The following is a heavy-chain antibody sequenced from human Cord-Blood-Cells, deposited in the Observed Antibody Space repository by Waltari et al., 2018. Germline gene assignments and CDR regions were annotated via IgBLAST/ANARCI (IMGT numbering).Heavy chain of an antibody. CDR2: MNPNSGNT. Sequence: QVQLVQSGAEVKKPGASVKVSCKASGYTFTSYDINWVRQATGQGLEWMGWMNPNSGNTGYAQKFQGRVTITRNTSISTAYMELSSLRSEDTAVYYCARGAAAAGTYYYYYMDVWGKGTTVTVSS. CDR3: ARGAAAAGTYYYYYMDV. D-gene: IGHD6-13*01. J-gene: IGHJ6*03. V-gene: IGHV1-8*03. CDR1: GYTFTSYD.